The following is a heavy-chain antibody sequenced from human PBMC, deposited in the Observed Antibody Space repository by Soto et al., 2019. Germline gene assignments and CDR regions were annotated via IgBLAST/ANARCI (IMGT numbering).Heavy chain of an antibody. CDR1: GDSISSYY. V-gene: IGHV4-59*01. D-gene: IGHD3-10*01. CDR2: IYYSGST. Sequence: SETLSLTCTVSGDSISSYYWSWIRQPPGKGLEWIGYIYYSGSTNYNPSLKSRVTISLDTSKNQFSLKLTSVTAADTAVYYRASGPYGSGSPRRSFHYWGQGTLVTVSS. CDR3: ASGPYGSGSPRRSFHY. J-gene: IGHJ4*02.